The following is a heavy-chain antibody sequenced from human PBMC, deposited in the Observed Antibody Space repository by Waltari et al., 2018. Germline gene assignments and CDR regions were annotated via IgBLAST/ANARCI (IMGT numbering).Heavy chain of an antibody. CDR2: IYTSGST. D-gene: IGHD2-15*01. J-gene: IGHJ3*02. CDR3: ARDHYCSGGACYPGGSAFDI. CDR1: GYSISSGYY. Sequence: QVQLQESGPGLVKPSETLSLTCAVSGYSISSGYYWGWIRQPPGKGLEWIGRIYTSGSTNYNPSLKSRVTISINTSNNQFSLKLSSVTAADTAVYYCARDHYCSGGACYPGGSAFDIWGQGTMVTVSS. V-gene: IGHV4-38-2*02.